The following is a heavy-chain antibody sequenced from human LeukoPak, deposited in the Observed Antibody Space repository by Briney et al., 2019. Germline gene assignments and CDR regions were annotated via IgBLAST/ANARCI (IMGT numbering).Heavy chain of an antibody. V-gene: IGHV4-39*01. CDR2: IYYSGST. Sequence: SETLSLTCTVSGGSISSSNYYWGWIRQPPGKGLEWIGTIYYSGSTYYNPSLKSRVTISVDTSKNQFSLKLRSVTAADTAVFYCASPYYDFWSGFLLWGQGTLVTVSS. CDR1: GGSISSSNYY. D-gene: IGHD3-3*01. CDR3: ASPYYDFWSGFLL. J-gene: IGHJ4*02.